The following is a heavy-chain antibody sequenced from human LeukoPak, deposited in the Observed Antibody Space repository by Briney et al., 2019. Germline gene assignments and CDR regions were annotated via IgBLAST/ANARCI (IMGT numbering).Heavy chain of an antibody. CDR3: ARRPRRDGYNEDFYYFDY. Sequence: GESLKISCKGSGYSFTSYWIGWVRQMPGKGLEWMGIIYPGDSDTRYSPFFQGQVTISADKSISTAYLQWSSLKASDTAVYYCARRPRRDGYNEDFYYFDYWGQGTLVTVSS. D-gene: IGHD5-24*01. J-gene: IGHJ4*02. V-gene: IGHV5-51*01. CDR1: GYSFTSYW. CDR2: IYPGDSDT.